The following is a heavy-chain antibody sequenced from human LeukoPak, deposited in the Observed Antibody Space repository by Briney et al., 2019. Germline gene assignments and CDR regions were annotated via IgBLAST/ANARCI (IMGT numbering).Heavy chain of an antibody. J-gene: IGHJ6*03. CDR3: ARIYYYDSSGLAHDYYYYMDV. D-gene: IGHD3-22*01. CDR2: INPNSGGT. Sequence: ASVKVSCKASGYTFTGYYVHWVRQAPGQGLEWMGRINPNSGGTNYAQKFQGRVTMTRDTSISTAYMELSRLRSDDTAVYYCARIYYYDSSGLAHDYYYYMDVWGKGTTVTVSS. CDR1: GYTFTGYY. V-gene: IGHV1-2*06.